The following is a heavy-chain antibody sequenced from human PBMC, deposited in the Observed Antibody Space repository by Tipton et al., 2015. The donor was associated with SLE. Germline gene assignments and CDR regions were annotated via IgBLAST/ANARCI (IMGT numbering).Heavy chain of an antibody. CDR3: VYGDWLGLDY. J-gene: IGHJ3*01. V-gene: IGHV4-39*07. D-gene: IGHD4-17*01. CDR2: TYFSGST. Sequence: TLSLTCTVSGGSISSSDDYWGWIRQSPGKELEWIGSTYFSGSTYYNPSLKSRVTTSVDMSKNQFSLKLSSVTAADTAVYYCVYGDWLGLDYWGQGTMVTVSS. CDR1: GGSISSSDDY.